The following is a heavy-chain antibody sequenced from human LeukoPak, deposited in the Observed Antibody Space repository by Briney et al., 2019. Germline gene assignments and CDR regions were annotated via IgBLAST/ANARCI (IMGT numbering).Heavy chain of an antibody. D-gene: IGHD6-19*01. V-gene: IGHV1-2*02. J-gene: IGHJ4*02. CDR1: GYTLTGYY. CDR3: ARDRVGSGWPRPYYFEV. Sequence: SSVKVSCKASGYTLTGYYLHWVRQAPGQGLEWMGWINPNTGATHSAQKFQGRITMTRDSSISTAYMDLSRLRSDDTAVYYCARDRVGSGWPRPYYFEVWGQGTLVTVSS. CDR2: INPNTGAT.